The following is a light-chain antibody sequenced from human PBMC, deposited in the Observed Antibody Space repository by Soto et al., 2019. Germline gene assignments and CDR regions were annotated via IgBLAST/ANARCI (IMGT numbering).Light chain of an antibody. V-gene: IGLV2-23*01. J-gene: IGLJ3*02. CDR1: SSDVGGYKL. CDR2: EDS. CDR3: CSYAGTNTWV. Sequence: QSALTQPASVSRSPGQSITISCTGTSSDVGGYKLVSWYQQHPGKVPKLMIYEDSKRPSGLSNRFSASKSGNTASLTISGLQAEDEADYYCCSYAGTNTWVFGGGTKVTVL.